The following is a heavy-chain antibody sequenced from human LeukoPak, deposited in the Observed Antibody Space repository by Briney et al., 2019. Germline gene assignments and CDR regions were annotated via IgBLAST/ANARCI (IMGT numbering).Heavy chain of an antibody. Sequence: GGSLRLSCAASGFTFSDYTMNWVRQAPGKGLEWVSSISSSSSYIYYADSVKGRFTISRDNAKNSLYLQMNSLRAEDTAVYYCATHHSHTNWYFDLWGRGTLVTVSS. CDR3: ATHHSHTNWYFDL. J-gene: IGHJ2*01. CDR1: GFTFSDYT. CDR2: ISSSSSYI. V-gene: IGHV3-21*01. D-gene: IGHD1-14*01.